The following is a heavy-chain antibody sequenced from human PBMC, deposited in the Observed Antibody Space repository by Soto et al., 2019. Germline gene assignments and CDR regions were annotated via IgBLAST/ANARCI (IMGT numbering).Heavy chain of an antibody. D-gene: IGHD6-6*01. CDR2: ISSSGSTI. Sequence: GGSVRLSCAASGFTFSSYEMNWVRQAPGKGLEWVSYISSSGSTIYYADSVKGRFTISRDNAKNSLYLQMNSLRAEGTAVYYCAAYSSSYGMDVWGQGTTVTVSS. V-gene: IGHV3-48*03. J-gene: IGHJ6*02. CDR1: GFTFSSYE. CDR3: AAYSSSYGMDV.